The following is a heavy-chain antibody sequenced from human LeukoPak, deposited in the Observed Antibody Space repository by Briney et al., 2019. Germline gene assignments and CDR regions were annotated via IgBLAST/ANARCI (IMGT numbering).Heavy chain of an antibody. D-gene: IGHD1-26*01. CDR2: IVVGSGNT. Sequence: SVKVSCKASGFTFSSSVVQWVRQARGQRLEWIGWIVVGSGNTNYAQKFQERVTITRDMSTSTAYMELSSLRSEDTAVYYCAADIVGATGYYFDYWGQGTLVTVSS. CDR1: GFTFSSSV. CDR3: AADIVGATGYYFDY. J-gene: IGHJ4*02. V-gene: IGHV1-58*01.